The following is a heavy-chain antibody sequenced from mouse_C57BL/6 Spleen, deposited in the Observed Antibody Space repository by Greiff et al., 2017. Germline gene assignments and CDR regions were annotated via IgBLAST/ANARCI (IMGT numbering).Heavy chain of an antibody. D-gene: IGHD1-1*01. V-gene: IGHV5-4*03. CDR3: AIYYYGSYYAMDY. J-gene: IGHJ4*01. CDR2: ISDGGRYT. CDR1: GFTFSSYA. Sequence: EVMLVESGGGLVKPGGSLKLSCAASGFTFSSYAMSWVRQTPEKRLEWVATISDGGRYTYYPDNVKGRFTISRDNAKNNLYLQMSHLKSEDTAMYYCAIYYYGSYYAMDYWGQGTSVTVSS.